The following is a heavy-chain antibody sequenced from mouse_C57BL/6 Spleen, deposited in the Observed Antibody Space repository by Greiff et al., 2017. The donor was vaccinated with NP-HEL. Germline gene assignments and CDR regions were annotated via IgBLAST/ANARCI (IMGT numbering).Heavy chain of an antibody. CDR2: ISYDGSN. CDR1: GYSITSGYY. Sequence: EVKLQESGPGLVKPSQSLSLTCSVTGYSITSGYYWNWIRQFPGNKLEWMGYISYDGSNNYNPSLKNRISITRDTSKNQFFLKLNSVTTEDTATYYCARDRSITTVVANWYFDVWGTGTTVTVSS. J-gene: IGHJ1*03. V-gene: IGHV3-6*01. CDR3: ARDRSITTVVANWYFDV. D-gene: IGHD1-1*01.